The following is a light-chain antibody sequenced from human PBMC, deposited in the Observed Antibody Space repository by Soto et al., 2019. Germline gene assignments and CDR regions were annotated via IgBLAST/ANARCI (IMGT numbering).Light chain of an antibody. CDR3: EQDQAWPLA. CDR1: QNVNNN. Sequence: EILVTQSPATLSVSPGERATLSCRATQNVNNNLAWYQQFPGQAPRLLIYGASTRATTIPARFSGSGSGTNFTLTISSLPAGDVAVYYCEQDQAWPLAFGGGTKVEIK. J-gene: IGKJ4*01. V-gene: IGKV3-15*01. CDR2: GAS.